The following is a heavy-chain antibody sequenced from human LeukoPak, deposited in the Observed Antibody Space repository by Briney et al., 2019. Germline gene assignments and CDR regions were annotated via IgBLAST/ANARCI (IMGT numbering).Heavy chain of an antibody. V-gene: IGHV3-30*18. CDR3: AKDHYDSSGYYWDTGRYFDY. Sequence: GGSLRLSCAASGFTLSSYDMHWVRQAPGKGLEWVAVISYDGSNKYYADSVKGRFTISRDNSKNTLYLQMNSLRAEDTAVYYCAKDHYDSSGYYWDTGRYFDYWGQGTLVTVSS. CDR1: GFTLSSYD. J-gene: IGHJ4*02. CDR2: ISYDGSNK. D-gene: IGHD3-22*01.